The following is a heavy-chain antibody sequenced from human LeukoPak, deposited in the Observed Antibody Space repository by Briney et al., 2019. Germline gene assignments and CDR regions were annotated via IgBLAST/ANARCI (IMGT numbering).Heavy chain of an antibody. CDR1: GGSFSGYY. CDR2: INHSGST. D-gene: IGHD3-16*01. J-gene: IGHJ3*02. V-gene: IGHV4-34*01. Sequence: SETLSLTCAVYGGSFSGYYWSWIRQPPGKGLEWIGEINHSGSTNYNPSLKSRVTISVDTSKNQFSLKLSSVTAADTAVYYCARVSRRLRDAFDIWGQGTMVTVSS. CDR3: ARVSRRLRDAFDI.